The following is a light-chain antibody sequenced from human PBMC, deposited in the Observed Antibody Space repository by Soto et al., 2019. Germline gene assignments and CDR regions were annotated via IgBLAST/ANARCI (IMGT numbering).Light chain of an antibody. J-gene: IGKJ1*01. V-gene: IGKV3-20*01. CDR3: QHYGDSSWT. Sequence: ELVLTQSPVALSLSSGERATLSCRASQSVRSTLLTWYQQKPGQAPRLLIYGVSSRATGIPDRFSGSGSGTEFTLPISRVEPEDFAVYFCQHYGDSSWTFGQGSRVEIK. CDR1: QSVRSTL. CDR2: GVS.